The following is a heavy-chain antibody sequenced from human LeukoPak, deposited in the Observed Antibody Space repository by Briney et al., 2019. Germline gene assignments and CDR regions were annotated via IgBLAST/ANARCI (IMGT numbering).Heavy chain of an antibody. CDR3: ARDGVRYSGYGAFDY. Sequence: PSETLSLTCTVYGGSISSVGYYWRWTRQHPGKGLEWIAYVDFSGITDYTPTLKSRVTISLDRSKNQFYLEVNSVTAADTAVYFCARDGVRYSGYGAFDYWGQGALVTVSS. D-gene: IGHD5-12*01. J-gene: IGHJ4*02. CDR2: VDFSGIT. V-gene: IGHV4-31*03. CDR1: GGSISSVGYY.